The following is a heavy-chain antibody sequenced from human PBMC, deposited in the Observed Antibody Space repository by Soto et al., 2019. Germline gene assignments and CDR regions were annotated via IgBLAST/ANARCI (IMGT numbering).Heavy chain of an antibody. CDR2: IWYDGSNK. D-gene: IGHD4-17*01. CDR3: AREQNFGENDAFDI. CDR1: GFTFSSYG. Sequence: WGSLRLSCAASGFTFSSYGMHWVRQAPGKGLEWVAVIWYDGSNKYYADSVKGRFTISRDNSKNTLYLQMNSLRAEDTAVYYCAREQNFGENDAFDIWGQGTMVTVSS. V-gene: IGHV3-33*01. J-gene: IGHJ3*02.